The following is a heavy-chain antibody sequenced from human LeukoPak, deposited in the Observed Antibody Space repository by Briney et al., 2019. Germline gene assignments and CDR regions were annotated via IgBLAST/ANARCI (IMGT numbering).Heavy chain of an antibody. J-gene: IGHJ4*02. CDR2: IYYSGST. CDR1: GGSISSSSYY. Sequence: SETLSLTCTVSGGSISSSSYYWGWIRQPPGKGLEWIGSIYYSGSTYYNPSLKSRVIISVDTSKNQFSLKLSSVTAADTAVYHCAREGYYYDSSGPDWGQGTLVTVSS. V-gene: IGHV4-39*07. D-gene: IGHD3-22*01. CDR3: AREGYYYDSSGPD.